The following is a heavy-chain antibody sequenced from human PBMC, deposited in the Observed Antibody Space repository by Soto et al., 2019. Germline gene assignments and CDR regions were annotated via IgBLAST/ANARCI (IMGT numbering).Heavy chain of an antibody. CDR1: GYTFTNYG. CDR2: ISGYNGDT. J-gene: IGHJ4*02. CDR3: ARSLGSGTGFDY. D-gene: IGHD3-10*01. Sequence: QVQLVQSGAEVKKPGASVKVSCKASGYTFTNYGISWVRQAPGQGLEWTGWISGYNGDTKNAQKLQVRVTVTTDTSTITSYMELRSLRSDDTAIYYFARSLGSGTGFDYWGQGTRVTVSS. V-gene: IGHV1-18*01.